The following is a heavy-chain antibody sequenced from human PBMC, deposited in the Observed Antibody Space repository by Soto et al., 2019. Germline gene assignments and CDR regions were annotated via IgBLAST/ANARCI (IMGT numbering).Heavy chain of an antibody. Sequence: GGSVKLSCAASGFTFSIYSMSWDRQAPGKGLEWVSGFRTSGDGGTTYYADSVKGRFTISRDNSKNMLFLQMNSLRAEDTAIYYCAKRVNSGPGSQYFDYWGQGTLVTVSS. J-gene: IGHJ4*02. CDR2: FRTSGDGGTT. D-gene: IGHD3-10*01. CDR3: AKRVNSGPGSQYFDY. CDR1: GFTFSIYS. V-gene: IGHV3-23*01.